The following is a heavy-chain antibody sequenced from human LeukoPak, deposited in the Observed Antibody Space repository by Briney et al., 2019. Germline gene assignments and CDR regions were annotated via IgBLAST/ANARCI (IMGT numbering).Heavy chain of an antibody. J-gene: IGHJ4*02. Sequence: PGGSLRLSCAASGFTFSSYSMNWVRQAPGKGLEWVSSISSSSSYIYYADSVKGRFTISRDNSKNTLYLQMNSLRAEDTAVYYCAKEMITMVRGVKPFDYWGQGTLVTVSS. CDR3: AKEMITMVRGVKPFDY. CDR1: GFTFSSYS. V-gene: IGHV3-21*04. CDR2: ISSSSSYI. D-gene: IGHD3-10*01.